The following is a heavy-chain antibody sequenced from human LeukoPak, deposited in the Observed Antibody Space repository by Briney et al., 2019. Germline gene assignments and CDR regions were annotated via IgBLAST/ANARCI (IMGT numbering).Heavy chain of an antibody. Sequence: EASVKVSCKASGYTFTGYYIHWVRQAPGQGLEWMGWINPNSGGTNYAQKFQGRVTMTRDTSISTAYMELSRLRSDDTAVYYCAREMTSSGGSYPGAVDYWGQGTLVTVSS. CDR1: GYTFTGYY. CDR3: AREMTSSGGSYPGAVDY. CDR2: INPNSGGT. J-gene: IGHJ4*02. V-gene: IGHV1-2*02. D-gene: IGHD1-26*01.